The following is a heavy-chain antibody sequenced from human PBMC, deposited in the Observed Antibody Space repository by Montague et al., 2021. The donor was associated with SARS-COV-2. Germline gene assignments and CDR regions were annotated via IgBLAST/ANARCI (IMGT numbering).Heavy chain of an antibody. J-gene: IGHJ6*04. CDR2: IYYSGST. V-gene: IGHV4-59*01. Sequence: SETLSLTCTVSGGPISGSYWNWIRQSPEKGLEWIGDIYYSGSTKYNPSLKSRVTISLDTSKNLFSLKLTSVATADTAVYYCARGYGILNFYYYTMDVWGKGTTVTVSS. CDR1: GGPISGSY. CDR3: ARGYGILNFYYYTMDV. D-gene: IGHD3-9*01.